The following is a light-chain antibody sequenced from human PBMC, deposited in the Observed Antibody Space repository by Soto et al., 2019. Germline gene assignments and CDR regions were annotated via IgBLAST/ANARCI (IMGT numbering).Light chain of an antibody. CDR2: AAS. CDR3: QQTYTTPQIT. J-gene: IGKJ5*01. CDR1: QSISSW. Sequence: DSQMTQSPSTLCASVGERVTITCRASQSISSWLAWYQQKPGKAPKLXXYAASSLPSGVPSRFSGIGSGTDFTLTISSLQPHDFAIYYRQQTYTTPQITFCQGTRLEIK. V-gene: IGKV1-39*01.